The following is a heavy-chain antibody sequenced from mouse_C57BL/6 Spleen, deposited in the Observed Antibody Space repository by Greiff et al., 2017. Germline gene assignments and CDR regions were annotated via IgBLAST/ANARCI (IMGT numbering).Heavy chain of an antibody. CDR3: ARVYYDSFYAMDY. CDR1: GFSLTSYG. V-gene: IGHV2-2*01. J-gene: IGHJ4*01. CDR2: IWSGGST. D-gene: IGHD2-4*01. Sequence: QVQLQQSGPGLVQPSQSLSITCTVSGFSLTSYGVHWVRQSPGKGLEWLGVIWSGGSTDYNAAFISRLSISKDNSKSQVFFKMNSLQADDTAIYYCARVYYDSFYAMDYWGQGTSVTVSS.